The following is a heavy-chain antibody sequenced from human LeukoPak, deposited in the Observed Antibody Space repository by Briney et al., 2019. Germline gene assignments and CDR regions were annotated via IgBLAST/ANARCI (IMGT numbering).Heavy chain of an antibody. CDR3: ARGSITMIVVVVQFDY. D-gene: IGHD3-22*01. CDR1: GYTFISYD. V-gene: IGHV1-8*01. CDR2: MSPNSGST. Sequence: ASVTVSCKAPGYTFISYDINWVRQATGQGLEWMGWMSPNSGSTGYAQKFQGRVTITRDTSASTAYMELSSLRSEDTAVYYCARGSITMIVVVVQFDYWGQGTLVTVSP. J-gene: IGHJ4*02.